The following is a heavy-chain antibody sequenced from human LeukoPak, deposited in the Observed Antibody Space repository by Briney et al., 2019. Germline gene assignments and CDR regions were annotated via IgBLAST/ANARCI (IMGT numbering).Heavy chain of an antibody. D-gene: IGHD2-21*01. V-gene: IGHV4-39*01. CDR2: IYYSGTT. J-gene: IGHJ4*02. CDR3: ARLVDAPRYFDY. CDR1: GSSFSSSSYY. Sequence: PETLSLTCTVSGSSFSSSSYYWVWIRQPPGKGLEWIGSIYYSGTTYYNPSLKSRVTISVDTSKNQFSLKLSSVTAADTAVYYCARLVDAPRYFDYWGQGTLVTVSS.